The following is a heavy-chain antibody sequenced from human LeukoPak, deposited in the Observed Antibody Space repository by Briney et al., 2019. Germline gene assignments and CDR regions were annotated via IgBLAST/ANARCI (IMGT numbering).Heavy chain of an antibody. CDR2: IYSSESTI. V-gene: IGHV3-48*03. CDR1: GFSFGSFE. J-gene: IGHJ4*02. CDR3: AREEGLDY. D-gene: IGHD5-12*01. Sequence: QPGGSLRLSCAASGFSFGSFEMNWVRQAPGKGLEWVSYIYSSESTIDYADSVKGRFTISRDNAKNSLYLQMNSLRAEDTAVYYCAREEGLDYWGQGTLVTVSS.